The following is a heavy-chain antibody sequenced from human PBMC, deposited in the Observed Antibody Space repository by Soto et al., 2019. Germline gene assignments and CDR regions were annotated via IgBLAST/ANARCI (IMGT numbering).Heavy chain of an antibody. CDR3: AKACSSNSCYDVFDY. CDR2: IYTSGST. CDR1: GGSISSYY. Sequence: SETLSLTCTVSGGSISSYYWSWIRQPAGKGLEWIGRIYTSGSTNYNPSLKSRVTMSVDTSKNQFSLKLSSVTASDTAEYFSAKACSSNSCYDVFDYWGQGTLVTVSS. V-gene: IGHV4-4*07. J-gene: IGHJ4*02. D-gene: IGHD2-2*01.